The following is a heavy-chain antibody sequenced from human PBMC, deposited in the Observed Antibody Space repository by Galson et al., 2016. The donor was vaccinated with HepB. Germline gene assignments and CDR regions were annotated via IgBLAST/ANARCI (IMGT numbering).Heavy chain of an antibody. J-gene: IGHJ4*02. CDR3: ARAVAHTWLPDYYFDY. V-gene: IGHV3-11*06. Sequence: SLRLSCAASGFTFSDYYMSWIRQAPGKGLEWVSYISSSSSYTNYADSVKGRFTISRDNAKNSLYRQMNSLRAEDKAVYYCARAVAHTWLPDYYFDYWGQGTLVTVSS. D-gene: IGHD6-19*01. CDR2: ISSSSSYT. CDR1: GFTFSDYY.